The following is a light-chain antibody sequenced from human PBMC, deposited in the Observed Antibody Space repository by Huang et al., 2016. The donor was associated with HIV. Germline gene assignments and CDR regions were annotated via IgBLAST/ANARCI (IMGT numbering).Light chain of an antibody. J-gene: IGKJ2*01. Sequence: EIVLTQSPGTLSLSPGEGVTLSCRASQTINTNYIAWYQQKPGQSPSLLIYGASRRATGVPDRFSGGGSGTDFTLTISRLEPEDCAVFYCQQYDSSPTTFGQGTKLEIK. V-gene: IGKV3-20*01. CDR3: QQYDSSPTT. CDR2: GAS. CDR1: QTINTNY.